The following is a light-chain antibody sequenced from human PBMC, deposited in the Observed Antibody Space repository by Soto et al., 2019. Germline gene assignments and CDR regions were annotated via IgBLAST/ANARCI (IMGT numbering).Light chain of an antibody. CDR1: SSDVGAYNY. Sequence: QSALTQPASVSGSPGQSITISCTGTSSDVGAYNYVSWYQHHPGKAPKLMIYEVTNRPSGVSNRFSGSKSGNTASLTISGLQAEDEADYYCNSYAGSSNVFGTGTKLTVL. CDR3: NSYAGSSNV. J-gene: IGLJ1*01. CDR2: EVT. V-gene: IGLV2-14*01.